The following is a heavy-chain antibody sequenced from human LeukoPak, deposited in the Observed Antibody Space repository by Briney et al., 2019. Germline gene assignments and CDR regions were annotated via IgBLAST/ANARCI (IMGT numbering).Heavy chain of an antibody. J-gene: IGHJ4*02. V-gene: IGHV4-39*01. CDR2: IYYSGST. D-gene: IGHD3-9*01. CDR1: GGSISSSSYY. CDR3: ARQGDILTGYLFDY. Sequence: SETLSLTCTVSGGSISSSSYYWGWIRQPPGKGLGWIGSIYYSGSTYYNPSLKSRVTISVDTSKNQFSLKLSSVTAADTAVYYCARQGDILTGYLFDYWGQGTLVTVSS.